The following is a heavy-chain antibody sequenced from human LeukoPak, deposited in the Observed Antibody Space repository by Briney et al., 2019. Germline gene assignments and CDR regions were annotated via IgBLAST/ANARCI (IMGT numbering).Heavy chain of an antibody. V-gene: IGHV3-23*01. D-gene: IGHD4-17*01. Sequence: LAGGSLRLSCAASGFTFSSYAMSWVRQAPGKGLEWVSTISGSGGSAYYADSVKGRFTISRDNSKNTLYLQMNSLRAEDTAVYYCAKDRDTVTTDYFDYWGQGTLVTVSS. CDR3: AKDRDTVTTDYFDY. CDR2: ISGSGGSA. CDR1: GFTFSSYA. J-gene: IGHJ4*02.